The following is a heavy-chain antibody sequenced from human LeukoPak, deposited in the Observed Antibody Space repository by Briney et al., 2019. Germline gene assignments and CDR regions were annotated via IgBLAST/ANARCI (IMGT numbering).Heavy chain of an antibody. CDR1: GFTFSNYW. V-gene: IGHV3-74*01. CDR3: VVDWDHFEIAGGRVDS. J-gene: IGHJ5*01. D-gene: IGHD3-16*01. Sequence: GGSLRLSCAATGFTFSNYWMPWVRQAPGKGLVWVSRIKSDGSHTIYADSVKGRFTISRDNAKNTLYLQMKSLRAEDTAVYYSVVDWDHFEIAGGRVDS. CDR2: IKSDGSHT.